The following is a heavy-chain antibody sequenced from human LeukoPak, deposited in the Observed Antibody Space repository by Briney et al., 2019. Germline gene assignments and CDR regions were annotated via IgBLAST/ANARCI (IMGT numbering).Heavy chain of an antibody. CDR3: ARETLAVAGTEDAFDI. J-gene: IGHJ3*02. CDR1: GYSVSLNY. Sequence: PGGSLRLSCTASGYSVSLNYMSWVRQAPGKALEWVSVIYSGGDTDYAGSVQGRFTISRDNVQNIVFLEMNSLRVEDTAVYYCARETLAVAGTEDAFDIWGQGTMVTVSA. CDR2: IYSGGDT. D-gene: IGHD6-19*01. V-gene: IGHV3-66*01.